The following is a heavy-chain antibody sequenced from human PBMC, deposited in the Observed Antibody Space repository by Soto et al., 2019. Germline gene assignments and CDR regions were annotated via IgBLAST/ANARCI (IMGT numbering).Heavy chain of an antibody. J-gene: IGHJ4*02. D-gene: IGHD3-10*01. CDR3: TRDIGSYAYGEGY. Sequence: SETLSLTCSVSGGSINSYWWSWIRQPAGKGLEWIGRVYSSGTTDYNPSLNSRATLSVETSKNQFSLKLSSVTAADTAVYYCTRDIGSYAYGEGYWGQGIQVTVSS. CDR1: GGSINSYW. CDR2: VYSSGTT. V-gene: IGHV4-4*07.